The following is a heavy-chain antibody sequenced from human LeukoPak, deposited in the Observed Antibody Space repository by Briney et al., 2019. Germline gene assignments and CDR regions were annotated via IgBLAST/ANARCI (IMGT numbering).Heavy chain of an antibody. V-gene: IGHV3-33*01. CDR1: GFSFSTYG. D-gene: IGHD2-2*01. CDR3: VRGKGSTNV. CDR2: TWPDGSKK. J-gene: IGHJ6*04. Sequence: GRSLRLSCETSGFSFSTYGMHWVRQAPGKVPEWVAVTWPDGSKKYYADSVKGRFTVSRDNSKSTLYLQMNSLRGEDTAVYYCVRGKGSTNVWGKGTTVTVSS.